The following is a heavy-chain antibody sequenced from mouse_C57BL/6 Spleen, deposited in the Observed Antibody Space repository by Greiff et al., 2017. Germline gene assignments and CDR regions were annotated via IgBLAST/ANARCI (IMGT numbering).Heavy chain of an antibody. CDR3: ARHEEGSLYYGYRYY. D-gene: IGHD1-2*01. V-gene: IGHV1-62-2*01. CDR2: FYPGSGSI. J-gene: IGHJ2*01. Sequence: QVQLQQSGAELVKPGASVKLSCKASGYTFTEYTIHWVKQRSGQGLEWIGWFYPGSGSIKYNEKFKDKATLTADKSSSTVYMERSRLTSEDAAVYFCARHEEGSLYYGYRYYWGQGTTLTVSS. CDR1: GYTFTEYT.